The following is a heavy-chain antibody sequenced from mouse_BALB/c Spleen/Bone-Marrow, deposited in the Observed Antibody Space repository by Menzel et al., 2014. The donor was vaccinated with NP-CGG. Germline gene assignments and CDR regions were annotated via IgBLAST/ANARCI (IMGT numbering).Heavy chain of an antibody. CDR3: TRDLGNSRTEFAY. D-gene: IGHD4-1*01. CDR2: ISDGGSYT. Sequence: EVKVVESGGGLVKPGGSLKLSCTASGFTFSDYYLYWVRQTPEKRLEWVATISDGGSYTRYPDSVKGRFTISRDNAKNNLYLQTSSLKSEDTAMYYCTRDLGNSRTEFAYWGQGTLVTVSA. V-gene: IGHV5-4*02. CDR1: GFTFSDYY. J-gene: IGHJ3*01.